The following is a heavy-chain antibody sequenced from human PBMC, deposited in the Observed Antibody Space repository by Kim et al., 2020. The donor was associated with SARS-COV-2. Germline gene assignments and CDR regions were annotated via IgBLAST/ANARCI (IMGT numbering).Heavy chain of an antibody. J-gene: IGHJ4*02. Sequence: VTGRFTISRDNSKNTLYLQMNSLRAEDTAVYYCAKAKYSGSYYDVYYFDYWGQGTLVTVSS. V-gene: IGHV3-23*03. CDR3: AKAKYSGSYYDVYYFDY. D-gene: IGHD1-26*01.